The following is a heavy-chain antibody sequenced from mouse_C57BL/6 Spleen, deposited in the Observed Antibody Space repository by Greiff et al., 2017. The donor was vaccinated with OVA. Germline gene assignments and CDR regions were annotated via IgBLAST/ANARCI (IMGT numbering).Heavy chain of an antibody. D-gene: IGHD2-4*01. J-gene: IGHJ4*01. CDR1: GFSLTSYA. V-gene: IGHV2-9-1*01. Sequence: VQLKESGPGLVAPSQSLSITCTVSGFSLTSYAISWVRQPPGKGLEGLGEIWTGGGTNYNSALKSRLSISKDNSKSQVFLKMNSLQTDDTARYYCARRNDYDPYYAMDYWGQGTSVTVSS. CDR2: IWTGGGT. CDR3: ARRNDYDPYYAMDY.